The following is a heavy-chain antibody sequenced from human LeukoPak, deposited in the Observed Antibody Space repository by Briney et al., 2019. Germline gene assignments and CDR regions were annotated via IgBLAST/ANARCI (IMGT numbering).Heavy chain of an antibody. Sequence: SETLSLTCIVSGGSISSYYWSWIRQPPGKGLEWIGYIYYSGSTNYNPSLKSRVTISVDTSKNQFSLKLSSVTAADTALYYCARAGDYYYSYMDVWGKGTTVTVSS. D-gene: IGHD1-1*01. CDR3: ARAGDYYYSYMDV. V-gene: IGHV4-59*01. J-gene: IGHJ6*03. CDR1: GGSISSYY. CDR2: IYYSGST.